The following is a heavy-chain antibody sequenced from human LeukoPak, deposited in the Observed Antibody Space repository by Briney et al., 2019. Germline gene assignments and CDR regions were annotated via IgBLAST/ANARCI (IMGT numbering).Heavy chain of an antibody. CDR1: GFIFSSYA. J-gene: IGHJ4*02. CDR2: IRDSGSST. V-gene: IGHV3-23*01. Sequence: GGSLRLSCAASGFIFSSYAMSWVRQAPGKGLEWVSGIRDSGSSTYYVDSVKGRFTISRDNSKNTLYLQMNSLQAEDTAIYYCVKKLVGTTSGGPLDYWGQGTLVIVSS. D-gene: IGHD1-26*01. CDR3: VKKLVGTTSGGPLDY.